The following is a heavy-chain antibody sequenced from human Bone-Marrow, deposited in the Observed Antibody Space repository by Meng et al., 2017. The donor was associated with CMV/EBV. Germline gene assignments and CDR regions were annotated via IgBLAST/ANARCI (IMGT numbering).Heavy chain of an antibody. CDR2: IYYSGST. CDR3: ARGGYSSGWYRGEVKY. Sequence: SETLSLSCTVSGGAFSSGSYYWSWIRQPPGKGLEWIGYIYYSGSTNYNPSRKSRVTISVDTSKNQFSLKLRSVTTEDTAVYYWARGGYSSGWYRGEVKYWGRGTLVTVSS. J-gene: IGHJ4*02. CDR1: GGAFSSGSYY. V-gene: IGHV4-61*01. D-gene: IGHD6-19*01.